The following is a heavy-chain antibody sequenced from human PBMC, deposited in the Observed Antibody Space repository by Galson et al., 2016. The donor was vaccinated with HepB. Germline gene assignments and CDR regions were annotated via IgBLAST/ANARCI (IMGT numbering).Heavy chain of an antibody. V-gene: IGHV3-21*01. CDR2: ISSRSSYI. CDR3: ARAFSRESGFDY. CDR1: GFTFSSYS. J-gene: IGHJ4*02. Sequence: SLRLSCAASGFTFSSYSMNWVRQAPGKGLEWVSSISSRSSYIYHAASVKGRFTISRDNAKNSLYLQMNSLRAEDTAVYYCARAFSRESGFDYWGQGTLVTVSS. D-gene: IGHD3-10*01.